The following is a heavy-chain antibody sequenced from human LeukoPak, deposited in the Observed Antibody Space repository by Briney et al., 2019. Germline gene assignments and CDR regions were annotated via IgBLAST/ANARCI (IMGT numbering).Heavy chain of an antibody. CDR2: FDPEDGET. CDR1: GYTLTELS. V-gene: IGHV1-24*01. CDR3: ATEVPRYYYDSSGYYYFDY. D-gene: IGHD3-22*01. Sequence: EASVKVSCKVSGYTLTELSTHWVRQAPGKGLEWMGGFDPEDGETIYAQKFQGRVTMTEDTSTDTAYMELSSLRSEDTAVYYCATEVPRYYYDSSGYYYFDYWGQGTLVTVSS. J-gene: IGHJ4*02.